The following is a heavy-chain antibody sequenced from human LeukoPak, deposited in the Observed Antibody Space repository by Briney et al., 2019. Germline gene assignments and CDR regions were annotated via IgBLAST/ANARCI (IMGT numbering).Heavy chain of an antibody. CDR2: ISYDGSNK. CDR3: WGGGWKKPFDY. D-gene: IGHD2-21*01. J-gene: IGHJ4*02. V-gene: IGHV3-30-3*01. CDR1: GFTFSSYA. Sequence: GGSLRLSCAASGFTFSSYAMHWVRQAPGKGLEWVAVISYDGSNKYYADSVKGRFTISRDNSKNTLYLQMDSLRSEDTAVYYRWGGGWKKPFDYWGQGTLVTVSS.